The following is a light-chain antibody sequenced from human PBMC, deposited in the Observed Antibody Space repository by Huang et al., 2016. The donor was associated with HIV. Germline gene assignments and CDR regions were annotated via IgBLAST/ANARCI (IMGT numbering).Light chain of an antibody. CDR1: QSLSSY. V-gene: IGKV1-39*01. CDR2: ATS. J-gene: IGKJ3*01. Sequence: DIQMTQSPSSLSASVGDRVTITCRARQSLSSYLNWYQQKPGKAPKLLIYATSSLQSGVPSRFSGSGSGTDFTRTISSLQSEDVATYYCQQSYSTPFTFGPGTKVDIK. CDR3: QQSYSTPFT.